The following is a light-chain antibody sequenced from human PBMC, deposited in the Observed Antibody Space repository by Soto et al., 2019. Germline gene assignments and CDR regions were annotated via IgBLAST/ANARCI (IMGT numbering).Light chain of an antibody. CDR3: SSYTSISTYV. CDR1: SSDVGAYNY. Sequence: QSALTQPASVSGSPGQSIAISCTGSSSDVGAYNYVSWYQQHPGKAPKLLVSEVSNRPSGVSDRFSGSKSGNTASLTISGLQAEDEADYYCSSYTSISTYVFGTGTKLTVL. V-gene: IGLV2-14*01. J-gene: IGLJ1*01. CDR2: EVS.